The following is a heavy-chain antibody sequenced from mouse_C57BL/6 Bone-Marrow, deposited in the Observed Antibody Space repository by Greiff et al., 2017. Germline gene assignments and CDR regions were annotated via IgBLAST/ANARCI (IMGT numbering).Heavy chain of an antibody. D-gene: IGHD4-1*01. V-gene: IGHV1-80*01. Sequence: QVQLQQSGAELVKPGASVKISCKASGYAFSSYWMHWVKQRPGQGLEWIGQIYPGDGDTNSNGKFKGKATLTADKSASTAYMQRSCVTSEDSAVYFCARYWDDAMDYWGQGTSVTVSS. CDR1: GYAFSSYW. CDR2: IYPGDGDT. J-gene: IGHJ4*01. CDR3: ARYWDDAMDY.